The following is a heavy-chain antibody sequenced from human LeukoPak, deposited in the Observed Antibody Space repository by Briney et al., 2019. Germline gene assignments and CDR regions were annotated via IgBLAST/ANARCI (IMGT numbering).Heavy chain of an antibody. V-gene: IGHV4-39*01. J-gene: IGHJ4*02. CDR2: VYYSGST. CDR1: GDSINSSSSS. CDR3: ARHLLEMTIISYFDY. Sequence: PSEALSLTCTVSGDSINSSSSSWGWIRQAPGKGLEWIGSVYYSGSTYYNPSLRSRVTISVDTSKNQFSLKLSSVTAADTAVYYCARHLLEMTIISYFDYWGQGTLVTVSS. D-gene: IGHD5-24*01.